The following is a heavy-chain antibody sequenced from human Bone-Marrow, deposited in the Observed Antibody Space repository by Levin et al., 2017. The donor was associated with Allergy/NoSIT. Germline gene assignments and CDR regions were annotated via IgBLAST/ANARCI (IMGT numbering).Heavy chain of an antibody. Sequence: PSETLSLTCTVSGDSVSTVGHYWTWIRQHPGKGLEWIGYIYYSGTTYYSPSLKSRLSMSINTSKNQFSLTLNSVTAADTAIYYCARGADGYNYGDPFDYWGQGTLVTVSS. J-gene: IGHJ4*02. V-gene: IGHV4-31*03. CDR1: GDSVSTVGHY. CDR3: ARGADGYNYGDPFDY. CDR2: IYYSGTT. D-gene: IGHD5-24*01.